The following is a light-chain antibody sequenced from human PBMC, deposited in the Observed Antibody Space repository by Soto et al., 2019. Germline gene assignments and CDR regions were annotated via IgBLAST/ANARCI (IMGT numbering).Light chain of an antibody. CDR1: RSNIGAGYD. CDR3: QSYDSSLSGWV. CDR2: GNS. V-gene: IGLV1-40*01. Sequence: QSVLTQPPSVSGAPGQRITISCTGSRSNIGAGYDVHWYQQLPGTAPKLLIYGNSNRPSGVPDRFSGSKSGTSASLAITGLQAEDEADYYCQSYDSSLSGWVFGGRTQLTVL. J-gene: IGLJ3*02.